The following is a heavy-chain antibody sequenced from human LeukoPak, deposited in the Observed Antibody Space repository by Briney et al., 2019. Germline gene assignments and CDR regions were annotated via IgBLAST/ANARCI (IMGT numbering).Heavy chain of an antibody. J-gene: IGHJ4*02. CDR1: GFTFSNAW. D-gene: IGHD3-10*01. CDR2: IKSKTDGGTT. CDR3: TTDIPPTYYYGSGSYYPPDY. V-gene: IGHV3-15*01. Sequence: GGSLRLSCAASGFTFSNAWMSWVRQAPGKGLEWVGRIKSKTDGGTTDYAAPVKGRFTISRDDSKNTLYLQMNSLKTEDTAVCYCTTDIPPTYYYGSGSYYPPDYWGQGTLVTVSS.